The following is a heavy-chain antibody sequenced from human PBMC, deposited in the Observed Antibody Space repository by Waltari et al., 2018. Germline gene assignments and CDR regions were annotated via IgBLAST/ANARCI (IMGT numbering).Heavy chain of an antibody. CDR2: IRGSGGST. CDR3: AKHLSSSRNSHYYYYMDV. J-gene: IGHJ6*03. CDR1: GFTFSSYA. V-gene: IGHV3-23*04. D-gene: IGHD2-2*01. Sequence: EVQLVESGGGLVQPGGSLRLSCAASGFTFSSYAMSWVRQAPGKGLEWVSAIRGSGGSTYYAGAVKGRFTISRDNSKNTLYLQMNSLRAEDTAVYYCAKHLSSSRNSHYYYYMDVWGKGTTVTVSS.